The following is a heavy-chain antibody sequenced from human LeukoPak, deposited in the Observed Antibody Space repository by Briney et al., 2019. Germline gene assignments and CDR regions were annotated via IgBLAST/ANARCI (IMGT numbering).Heavy chain of an antibody. CDR1: GGSISSYY. D-gene: IGHD2-2*01. CDR3: ARGRGYCSSTSCANFDY. J-gene: IGHJ4*02. V-gene: IGHV4-59*01. CDR2: IYPSGST. Sequence: SETLSLTCTVSGGSISSYYWSWIRQPPGKGLEWIGYIYPSGSTNYNPSLKSRVTISGDTSKNQFSLKLSSVTAADTAVYYCARGRGYCSSTSCANFDYWGQGTLVTVSS.